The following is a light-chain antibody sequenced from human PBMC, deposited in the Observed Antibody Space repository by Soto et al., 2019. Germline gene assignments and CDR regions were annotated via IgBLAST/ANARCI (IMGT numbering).Light chain of an antibody. V-gene: IGLV2-14*01. CDR1: SGDIGGYNY. CDR2: EVT. Sequence: QSALTQPASVSGSPGQSITISCTGTSGDIGGYNYVSWYQQHPGKAPKLLISEVTNRPSGVSNRFSGSKSGNTASLTISGLQSEDEADYYCRSYTTASTPVVFGGGTKLTVL. CDR3: RSYTTASTPVV. J-gene: IGLJ2*01.